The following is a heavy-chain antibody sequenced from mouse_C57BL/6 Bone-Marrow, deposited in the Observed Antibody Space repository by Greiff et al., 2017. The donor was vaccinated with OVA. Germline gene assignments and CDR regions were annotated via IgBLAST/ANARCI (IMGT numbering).Heavy chain of an antibody. V-gene: IGHV1-50*01. Sequence: QVQLQQPGAELVKPGASVKLSCKASGYTFTSYWMQWVKQRPGQGLEWIGEIEPSDSYTNYNQKFKGKATLTVDTSSSTAYMQLSSLTSEDSAVYDCASGVYYGSSYGYFDVWGTGTTVTVSS. D-gene: IGHD1-1*01. CDR1: GYTFTSYW. CDR3: ASGVYYGSSYGYFDV. J-gene: IGHJ1*03. CDR2: IEPSDSYT.